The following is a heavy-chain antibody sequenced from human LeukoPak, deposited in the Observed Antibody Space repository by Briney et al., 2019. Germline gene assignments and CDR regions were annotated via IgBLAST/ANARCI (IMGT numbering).Heavy chain of an antibody. J-gene: IGHJ6*03. CDR2: IYTSGST. CDR1: GGSISSYY. Sequence: PSETLSLTCTVSGGSISSYYWSWIRQPPGKGLVWIGYIYTSGSTNYNPSLKSRVTISVDTSKNQCSLKLSSVTAADTAVYYCARNSDRGYYYYYYMDVWGKGTTVTVSS. V-gene: IGHV4-4*09. CDR3: ARNSDRGYYYYYYMDV. D-gene: IGHD3-10*01.